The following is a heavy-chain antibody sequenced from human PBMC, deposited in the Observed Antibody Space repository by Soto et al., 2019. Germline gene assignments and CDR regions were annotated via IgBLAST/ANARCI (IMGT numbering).Heavy chain of an antibody. CDR3: ASTHYDCSDPKGEGAFDI. CDR1: GYSFTSYW. CDR2: IYPGDSDT. V-gene: IGHV5-51*01. Sequence: PGESLKISCKGSGYSFTSYWIGWVRQMPGKGLEWMGIIYPGDSDTRYSPSFQGQVTISADKSISTAYLQWSSLKASDTAMYYCASTHYDCSDPKGEGAFDIWGQGTMVTVSS. J-gene: IGHJ3*02. D-gene: IGHD3-22*01.